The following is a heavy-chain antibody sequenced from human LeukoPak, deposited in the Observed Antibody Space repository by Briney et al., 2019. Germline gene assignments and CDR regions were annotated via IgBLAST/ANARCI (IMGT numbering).Heavy chain of an antibody. CDR2: ISGSGVST. V-gene: IGHV3-74*01. CDR3: ATPAAGPGAEYSLY. Sequence: GGSLRLPCAASGFTFSSYWMHWVRQAPGKGLVWVSAISGSGVSTYYADSVKGRFTTSRDNAKNSLDLQMNSLKVEDTAVYYCATPAAGPGAEYSLYWGQGTLVIVSS. CDR1: GFTFSSYW. D-gene: IGHD6-13*01. J-gene: IGHJ1*01.